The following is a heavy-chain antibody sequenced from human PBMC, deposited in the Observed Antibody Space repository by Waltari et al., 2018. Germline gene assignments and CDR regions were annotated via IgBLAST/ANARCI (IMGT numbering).Heavy chain of an antibody. CDR3: VRIRRDCSGGSCPYYFDY. CDR1: GYSISSGYY. Sequence: QVQLQESGPGLVKPSETLSLTCAVSGYSISSGYYWGWIRQPPGKGLEWIGSIYHSGSTDYNPSLKSRVTISVDTSKNQFSLKLSSVTAADTAVYYCVRIRRDCSGGSCPYYFDYWGQGTLVTVSS. J-gene: IGHJ4*02. D-gene: IGHD2-15*01. CDR2: IYHSGST. V-gene: IGHV4-38-2*01.